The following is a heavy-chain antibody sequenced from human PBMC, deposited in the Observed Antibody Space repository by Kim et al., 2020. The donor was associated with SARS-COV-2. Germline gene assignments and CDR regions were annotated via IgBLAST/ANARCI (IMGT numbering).Heavy chain of an antibody. V-gene: IGHV3-74*01. CDR3: ARDLLWFGDPLVGMDV. J-gene: IGHJ6*02. D-gene: IGHD3-10*01. Sequence: SVKGRLTISRDNAKNTLYLQMNSLRAEDTAVYYCARDLLWFGDPLVGMDVWGQGTTVTVSS.